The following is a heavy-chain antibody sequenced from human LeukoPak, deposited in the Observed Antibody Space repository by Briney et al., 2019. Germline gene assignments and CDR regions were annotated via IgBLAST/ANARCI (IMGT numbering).Heavy chain of an antibody. CDR2: ISAYNGNT. V-gene: IGHV1-18*01. D-gene: IGHD4-11*01. Sequence: GASVKVSCKASGYTFTSYGISWVRQAPGQGLEWMGWISAYNGNTNYAQKLQGRVTMTTDTSTSTAYMELRSLRSDDTAVYYCARVTLPYSNYVHNWFDPWGQGTLVTVSS. CDR1: GYTFTSYG. CDR3: ARVTLPYSNYVHNWFDP. J-gene: IGHJ5*02.